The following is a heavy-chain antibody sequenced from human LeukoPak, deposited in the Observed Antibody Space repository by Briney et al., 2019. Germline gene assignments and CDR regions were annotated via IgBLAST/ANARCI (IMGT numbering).Heavy chain of an antibody. V-gene: IGHV4-59*11. J-gene: IGHJ6*03. D-gene: IGHD3-16*01. CDR3: ARGGIGYYYMDV. CDR2: VYKSGST. CDR1: GGSISSHY. Sequence: SETLSLTCIVSGGSISSHYYSWIRQPPGKGLEWIGYVYKSGSTYYNPSLKSRVTISLDTSRNQISLKLTSVIAADRAVYYRARGGIGYYYMDVWGNGTTVTVSS.